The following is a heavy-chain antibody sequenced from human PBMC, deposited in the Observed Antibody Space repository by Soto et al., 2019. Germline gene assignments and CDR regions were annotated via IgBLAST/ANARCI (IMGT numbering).Heavy chain of an antibody. CDR1: GFTFSSYG. Sequence: GGSLRLSCAASGFTFSSYGMHWVRQAPGKGLEWVAVIWYDGSNKYYADSVKGRFTISRDNSKNTLYLQMNSLRAEDTAVYYCARDRRIVLMVYVGIHYGMDVWGQGTTVTVSS. CDR3: ARDRRIVLMVYVGIHYGMDV. CDR2: IWYDGSNK. V-gene: IGHV3-33*01. D-gene: IGHD2-8*01. J-gene: IGHJ6*02.